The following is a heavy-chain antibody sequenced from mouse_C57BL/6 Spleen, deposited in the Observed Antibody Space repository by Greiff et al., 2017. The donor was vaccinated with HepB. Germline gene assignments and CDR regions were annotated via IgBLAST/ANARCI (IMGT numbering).Heavy chain of an antibody. J-gene: IGHJ4*01. CDR3: ARAGQLRHGVYYAMDY. CDR2: IYPGDGDT. V-gene: IGHV1-80*01. CDR1: GYAFSSYW. Sequence: QVQLQQSGAELVKPGASVKISCKASGYAFSSYWMNWVKQRPGKGLEWIGQIYPGDGDTNYNGKFKGKATLTADKSSSTAYMQLSSLTSEDSAVYFCARAGQLRHGVYYAMDYWGQGTSVTVSS. D-gene: IGHD3-2*02.